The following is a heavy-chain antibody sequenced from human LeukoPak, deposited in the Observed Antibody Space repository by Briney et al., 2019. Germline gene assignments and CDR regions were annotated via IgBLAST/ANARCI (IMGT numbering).Heavy chain of an antibody. CDR2: INPNSGGT. CDR1: GYTFTGYY. J-gene: IGHJ3*02. V-gene: IGHV1-2*06. CDR3: ARGKQLWFAFDI. D-gene: IGHD5-18*01. Sequence: ASVKVSCKASGYTFTGYYMHWVRQAPGQGLEWMGRINPNSGGTNYAQKFQGRVTMTRDTSISTAYVELSRLRSDDTAVYYCARGKQLWFAFDIWGQGTMVTVSS.